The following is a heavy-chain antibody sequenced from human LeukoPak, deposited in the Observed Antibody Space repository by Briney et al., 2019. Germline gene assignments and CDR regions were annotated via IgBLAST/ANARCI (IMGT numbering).Heavy chain of an antibody. J-gene: IGHJ4*02. D-gene: IGHD6-13*01. CDR1: GGSFSGYY. V-gene: IGHV4-34*01. CDR3: ARNLIPEQLVLNF. CDR2: INHSGST. Sequence: SETLSLTCAVYGGSFSGYYWSWIRQPPGKGLEWIGEINHSGSTNYNPSLKSRVTISVDTSKNQFSLKLSSVTAADTAVYYCARNLIPEQLVLNFWGQGTLVTVSS.